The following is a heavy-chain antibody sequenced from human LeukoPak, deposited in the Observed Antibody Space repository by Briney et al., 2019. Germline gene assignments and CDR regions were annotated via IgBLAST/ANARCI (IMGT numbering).Heavy chain of an antibody. V-gene: IGHV3-23*01. CDR3: AKLAAAAGYYYYYGMDV. CDR1: GFTFSSYA. CDR2: ISGSGGST. Sequence: GGSLRLSCAASGFTFSSYAMSWVRQAPGKGLEWVSAISGSGGSTYYADSVKGRFTISRDNSKNTLYLQMNSLIAEDTAVYYCAKLAAAAGYYYYYGMDVWGQGTTVTVSS. J-gene: IGHJ6*02. D-gene: IGHD6-13*01.